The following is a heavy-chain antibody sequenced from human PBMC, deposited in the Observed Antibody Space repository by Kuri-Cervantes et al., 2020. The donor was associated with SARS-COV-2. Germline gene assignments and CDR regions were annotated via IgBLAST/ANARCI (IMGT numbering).Heavy chain of an antibody. CDR3: TRDDFWSGYFDY. V-gene: IGHV3-49*04. CDR1: GFTFGDYA. D-gene: IGHD3-3*01. CDR2: IRSKAYGGTT. J-gene: IGHJ4*02. Sequence: GESLKISCTASGFTFGDYAMSWVRQAPGKGLEWVGFIRSKAYGGTTEYAASVKGRFTISRGDSKSIAYLQMNSLKTEDTAVYYCTRDDFWSGYFDYWGQGTLVTVSS.